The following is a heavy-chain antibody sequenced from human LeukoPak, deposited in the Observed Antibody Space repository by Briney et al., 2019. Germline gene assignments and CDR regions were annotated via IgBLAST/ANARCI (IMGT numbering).Heavy chain of an antibody. Sequence: PGGSLRLSCAASGFTFSSYAMSWVRQAPGKGLEWVSAISGSGGSTYYADSVKGRFTISRDNSKNTLYLQMNSLRAEDTAVYYCAKDPSYYYGSGSYSVLGYWGQGTLVTVSS. CDR3: AKDPSYYYGSGSYSVLGY. D-gene: IGHD3-10*01. CDR2: ISGSGGST. V-gene: IGHV3-23*01. CDR1: GFTFSSYA. J-gene: IGHJ4*02.